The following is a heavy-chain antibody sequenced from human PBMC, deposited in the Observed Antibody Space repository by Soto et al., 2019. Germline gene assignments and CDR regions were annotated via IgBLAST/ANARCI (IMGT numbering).Heavy chain of an antibody. V-gene: IGHV4-34*01. CDR2: INHSGST. Sequence: QVQLQQWGAGLLKPSETLSLTCAVYGGSFSGYYWNCIRQPPGKGLAWIGEINHSGSTNYNPSLKIRVTLSVDTSKNQFSLKLSSVTAADTAVYYCARGYGMNFDYWGQGTLVTVSS. D-gene: IGHD3-10*01. CDR3: ARGYGMNFDY. J-gene: IGHJ4*02. CDR1: GGSFSGYY.